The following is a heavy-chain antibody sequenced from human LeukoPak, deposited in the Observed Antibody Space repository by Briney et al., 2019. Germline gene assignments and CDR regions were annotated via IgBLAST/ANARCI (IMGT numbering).Heavy chain of an antibody. CDR3: TTDPLTFY. J-gene: IGHJ4*02. CDR1: GFSFSSYA. CDR2: ISYDGGKT. V-gene: IGHV3-30-3*01. D-gene: IGHD2-21*02. Sequence: PGGSLRLSCAASGFSFSSYAVHWVRQAPGKGLEWVAVISYDGGKTYCADSVKGRFTISRDNSKNTLYLQMNSLKTEDTAVYYCTTDPLTFYWGQGTLVTVSS.